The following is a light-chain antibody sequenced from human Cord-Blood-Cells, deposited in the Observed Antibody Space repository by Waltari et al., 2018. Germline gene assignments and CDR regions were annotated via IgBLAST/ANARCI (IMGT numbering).Light chain of an antibody. V-gene: IGLV2-23*01. CDR3: CSYAGSSTWV. Sequence: QSALTQPASVSGSPGQSITLSCTGTSSDVGGYNLVSWYQQHQGKAPKLMIYEGSKRPAGVSNRFSGSKSGNTTSLTISGLQAEDEADYYCCSYAGSSTWVFGGGTKLTVL. CDR2: EGS. J-gene: IGLJ3*02. CDR1: SSDVGGYNL.